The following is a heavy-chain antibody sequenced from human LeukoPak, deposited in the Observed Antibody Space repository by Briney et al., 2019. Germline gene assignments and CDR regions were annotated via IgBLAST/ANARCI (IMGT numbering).Heavy chain of an antibody. CDR1: GYTFIRYY. J-gene: IGHJ4*02. Sequence: ASVKVSRKASGYTFIRYYIHWVRQAPGQGLEWMGIINPSGGSTSYAQKFQGRVTMTRDTSTSTVYMELSSLRSEDTAVYYCARAEHCGGDCYSRYWGQGTLVTVSS. D-gene: IGHD2-21*02. V-gene: IGHV1-46*01. CDR2: INPSGGST. CDR3: ARAEHCGGDCYSRY.